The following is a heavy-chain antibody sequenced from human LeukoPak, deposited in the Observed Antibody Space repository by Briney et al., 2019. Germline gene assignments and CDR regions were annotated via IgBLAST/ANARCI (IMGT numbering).Heavy chain of an antibody. Sequence: PGGSLRLSCAASGFTFSSYGMHWVCQAPGKGLEWVAFIRYGGSNKYYADSVKGRFTISRDNSKNTLYLQMNSLRAEDTAVYYCAKDYRNYYGSGSYFTWGQGTLVTVSS. CDR1: GFTFSSYG. V-gene: IGHV3-30*02. D-gene: IGHD3-10*01. CDR2: IRYGGSNK. CDR3: AKDYRNYYGSGSYFT. J-gene: IGHJ4*02.